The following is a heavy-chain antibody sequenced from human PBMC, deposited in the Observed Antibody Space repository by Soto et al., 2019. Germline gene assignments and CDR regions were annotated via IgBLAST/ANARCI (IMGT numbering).Heavy chain of an antibody. D-gene: IGHD3-10*01. CDR3: VRGILRYPYYYGSGSSFGWFDP. CDR2: INHSGST. CDR1: GGSFSGYY. V-gene: IGHV4-34*01. Sequence: SETLSLTCAVYGGSFSGYYWSWIRQPPGKGLEWIGEINHSGSTNYNPSLKSRVTISVDTSKNQFSLKLSSVTAADTAVYYCVRGILRYPYYYGSGSSFGWFDPWGQGTLVTVSS. J-gene: IGHJ5*02.